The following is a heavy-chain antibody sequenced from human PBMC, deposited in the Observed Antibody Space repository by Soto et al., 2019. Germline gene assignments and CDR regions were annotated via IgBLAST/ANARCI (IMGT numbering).Heavy chain of an antibody. CDR3: ARILCSSTSCYTFDY. J-gene: IGHJ4*02. V-gene: IGHV3-7*03. D-gene: IGHD2-2*02. CDR2: MRQDGSEK. CDR1: GFTFSRYS. Sequence: GGSLRLSCAASGFTFSRYSMRWVRQAPGEGLEWVANMRQDGSEKYYVDSVKGRFTISRDNAKNSLYLQMNSLRAEDTAVYYCARILCSSTSCYTFDYWGQGTLVTVSS.